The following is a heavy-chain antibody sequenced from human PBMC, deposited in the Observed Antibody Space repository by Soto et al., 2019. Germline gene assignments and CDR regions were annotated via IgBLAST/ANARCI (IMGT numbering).Heavy chain of an antibody. J-gene: IGHJ4*02. V-gene: IGHV3-30*03. D-gene: IGHD7-27*01. CDR3: ARSMKTGKNFDY. CDR2: ISYDGNIK. CDR1: GFTFSNFG. Sequence: GGSLRLSCAASGFTFSNFGMHWVRQAPGKGLEWVASISYDGNIKYSADSVKGRFTISRDNAKNSLYLQMNSLRADDTAVYYCARSMKTGKNFDYWGQGTLVTVSS.